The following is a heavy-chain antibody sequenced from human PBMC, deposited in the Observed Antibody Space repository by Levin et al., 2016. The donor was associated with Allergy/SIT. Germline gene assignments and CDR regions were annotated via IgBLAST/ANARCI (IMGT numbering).Heavy chain of an antibody. V-gene: IGHV1-58*02. D-gene: IGHD2-2*01. J-gene: IGHJ4*02. CDR2: IVVGSGNT. CDR1: GFRFSTSA. CDR3: AAILLVVPTAMEE. Sequence: SVKVSCKASGFRFSTSAMQWVRQARGQRLEWIGWIVVGSGNTDYAQKFQERVTITRDMSTSTAYMELNSLRSEDTAVYYCAAILLVVPTAMEEWGQGTLVTVSS.